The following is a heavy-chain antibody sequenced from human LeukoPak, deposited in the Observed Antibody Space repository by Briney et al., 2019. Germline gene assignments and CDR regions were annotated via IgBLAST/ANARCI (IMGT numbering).Heavy chain of an antibody. D-gene: IGHD1-26*01. CDR3: ARDRGGSYRDYFDY. CDR2: IKQDGSEK. J-gene: IGHJ4*02. Sequence: PGGSLRLSCAASGFTFSSYWMSWVRQAPGKGLEWVANIKQDGSEKYYVDSVKGRFTISGDNAKNSLYLQMNSLRAEDTAVYYCARDRGGSYRDYFDYWGQGTLVTVSS. CDR1: GFTFSSYW. V-gene: IGHV3-7*01.